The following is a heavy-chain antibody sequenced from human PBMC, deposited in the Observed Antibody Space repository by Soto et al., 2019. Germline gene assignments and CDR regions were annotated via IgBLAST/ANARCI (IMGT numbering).Heavy chain of an antibody. CDR3: ARGRGSGWTVTTLDS. Sequence: GASVKVSCKASGYTFTSYDINWARQATGQGLEWMGWMNPNSGNTGYAQKFQGRVTMTRHTSISTAYMELTSLMSEDTAVYYCARGRGSGWTVTTLDSWGQGTQVTVSS. J-gene: IGHJ4*02. CDR2: MNPNSGNT. CDR1: GYTFTSYD. D-gene: IGHD6-19*01. V-gene: IGHV1-8*01.